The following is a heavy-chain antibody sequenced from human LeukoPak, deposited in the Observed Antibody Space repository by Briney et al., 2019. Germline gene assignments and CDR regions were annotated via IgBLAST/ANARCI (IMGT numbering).Heavy chain of an antibody. D-gene: IGHD6-13*01. CDR1: GYSISNGYY. CDR3: ARRGSSSWYFDY. J-gene: IGHJ4*02. Sequence: TSETLSLTCAVSGYSISNGYYWVWIRQPPGKGLEWIGSLYHGDSVYYNTALESRVSMSVDTSKNQFSLKLSSVTAADTAVYYCARRGSSSWYFDYWGQGTLVTVSS. V-gene: IGHV4-38-2*01. CDR2: LYHGDSV.